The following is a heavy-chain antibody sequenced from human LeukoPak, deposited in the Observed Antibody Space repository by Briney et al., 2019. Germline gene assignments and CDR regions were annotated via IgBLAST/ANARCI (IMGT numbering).Heavy chain of an antibody. CDR3: GRVVGGNYYSSETDDY. D-gene: IGHD3-10*01. CDR2: INPHTGGT. J-gene: IGHJ4*02. V-gene: IGHV1-2*02. CDR1: GYTFTGYY. Sequence: ASVKVSCKASGYTFTGYYMHWVRQAPGQGLEWMGWINPHTGGTNYAQKFQGRVTMTRDTSISTAYMELSRLTSDDTAVYYCGRVVGGNYYSSETDDYWGQGTLVTVSS.